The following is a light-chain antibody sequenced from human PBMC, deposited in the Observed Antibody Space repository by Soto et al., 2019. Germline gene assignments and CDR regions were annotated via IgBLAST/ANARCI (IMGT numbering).Light chain of an antibody. J-gene: IGLJ1*01. CDR2: DVS. CDR3: TSYTSSGTYV. Sequence: QSALTQPASVSGSPGHSITISCTGTSSDVGGYKYVSWYQQHPGKAPKVMMYDVSNRPSGVSNRFSGSKSGNTASLTISGLQAEDEADYYCTSYTSSGTYVFGTGTKVTVL. CDR1: SSDVGGYKY. V-gene: IGLV2-14*01.